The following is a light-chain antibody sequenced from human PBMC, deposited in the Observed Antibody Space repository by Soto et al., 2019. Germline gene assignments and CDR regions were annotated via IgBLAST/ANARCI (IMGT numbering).Light chain of an antibody. V-gene: IGLV2-8*01. Sequence: QSVLTQPPSASGSPGQPVTISCTGTSSDVGGYNYVSWYQQHPGKAPKVIIYEVSKRPSGVPDRFSGSKSGSTASLTVSGLQAEDEADYYCGSYTSSRIYVFGAGTKVTVL. CDR1: SSDVGGYNY. CDR3: GSYTSSRIYV. CDR2: EVS. J-gene: IGLJ1*01.